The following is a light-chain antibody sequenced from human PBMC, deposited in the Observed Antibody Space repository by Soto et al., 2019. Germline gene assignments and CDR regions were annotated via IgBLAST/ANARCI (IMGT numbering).Light chain of an antibody. Sequence: QSALTQPASVYGSPGQSITISCTGTSSDVGGYNYVSWYQQHPGKAPKLMIYDVSNRPSGVSNRFSGSKSGNTASLTISGLQAEAEADYYCSSYTSSSTRVFGGGTKLTVL. CDR3: SSYTSSSTRV. J-gene: IGLJ2*01. CDR1: SSDVGGYNY. V-gene: IGLV2-14*01. CDR2: DVS.